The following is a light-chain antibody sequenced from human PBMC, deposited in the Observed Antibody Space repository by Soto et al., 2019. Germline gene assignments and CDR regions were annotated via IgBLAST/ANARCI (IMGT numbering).Light chain of an antibody. CDR3: SSYTSSSGGV. J-gene: IGLJ2*01. V-gene: IGLV2-14*01. Sequence: QSVLTQPASVSGSPGQSITICCTGTSSDVGGYNYVSWYQQHPGKAPKLMIYDVSNRPSGVSNRFSGSKSGNTASLTISGLQAEDEADYYCSSYTSSSGGVFGGGTKLTVL. CDR2: DVS. CDR1: SSDVGGYNY.